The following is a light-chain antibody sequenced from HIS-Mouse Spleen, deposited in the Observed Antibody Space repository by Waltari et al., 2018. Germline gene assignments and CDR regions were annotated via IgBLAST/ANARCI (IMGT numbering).Light chain of an antibody. CDR1: ALPKQY. CDR3: QSADSSGTGWV. J-gene: IGLJ3*02. Sequence: SYELTQPPSVSVSPGQTARITCSGDALPKQYAYWYQQKPGQAPVLVIYKDSERPSGIPERCSGSRSGTTVTLTISGVQAEDEADYYCQSADSSGTGWVFGGGTKLTVL. CDR2: KDS. V-gene: IGLV3-25*03.